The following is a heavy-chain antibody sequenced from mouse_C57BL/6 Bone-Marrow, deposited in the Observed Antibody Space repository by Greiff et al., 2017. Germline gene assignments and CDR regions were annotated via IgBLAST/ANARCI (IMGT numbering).Heavy chain of an antibody. J-gene: IGHJ4*01. CDR1: GYTFTSYW. CDR3: ARGYGRYAMDY. D-gene: IGHD1-1*01. V-gene: IGHV1-7*01. CDR2: INPSSGYT. Sequence: QVQLQQSGAELAKPGASVKLSCKASGYTFTSYWMHWVKQRPGQGLEWIGYINPSSGYTKYNQKFKDKATLTEYKSSSAAYMQLSSLTYEDSAVYYCARGYGRYAMDYWGQGTSVTVSS.